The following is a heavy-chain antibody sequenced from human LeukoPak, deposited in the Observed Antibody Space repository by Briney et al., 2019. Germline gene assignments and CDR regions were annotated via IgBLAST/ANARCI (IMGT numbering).Heavy chain of an antibody. Sequence: SETLSLTCTVSNGDISNYYWSWVRQPPGKGLERIGYIYYRGSTKYNPSLKSRVTISIDTSNDQVSLRLNSLTAADTAVYYCARSESGVQYFQHYFYIDAWGKGTTVTVSS. D-gene: IGHD2-2*01. CDR1: NGDISNYY. J-gene: IGHJ6*03. V-gene: IGHV4-59*01. CDR3: ARSESGVQYFQHYFYIDA. CDR2: IYYRGST.